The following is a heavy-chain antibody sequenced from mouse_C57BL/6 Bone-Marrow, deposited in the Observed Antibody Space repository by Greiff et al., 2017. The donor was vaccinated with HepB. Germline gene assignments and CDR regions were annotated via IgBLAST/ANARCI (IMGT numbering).Heavy chain of an antibody. J-gene: IGHJ3*01. CDR3: ARPYYSNWFAY. CDR1: GYSITSGYY. D-gene: IGHD2-5*01. Sequence: EVKLVESGPGLVKPSQSLSLTCSVTGYSITSGYYWNWIRQFPGNKLEWMGYISYDGSNNYNPSLKNRISITRDTSKNQFFLKLNSVTTEDTATYYCARPYYSNWFAYWGQGTLVTVSA. V-gene: IGHV3-6*01. CDR2: ISYDGSN.